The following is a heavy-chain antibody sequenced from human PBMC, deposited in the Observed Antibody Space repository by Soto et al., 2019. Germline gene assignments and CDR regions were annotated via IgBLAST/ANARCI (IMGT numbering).Heavy chain of an antibody. V-gene: IGHV4-61*03. Sequence: QVQLQASGPGLVKPSETLSLTCSVSGGSVSSGSYYWSWIRQSPEKGLAWIGYNYYTGGTKYTPSITSRVTISADTSRNHFSLKLTSVTAADTAVYYCARLEVGLDYWGQGVLVTVSS. J-gene: IGHJ4*02. CDR1: GGSVSSGSYY. D-gene: IGHD2-2*01. CDR2: NYYTGGT. CDR3: ARLEVGLDY.